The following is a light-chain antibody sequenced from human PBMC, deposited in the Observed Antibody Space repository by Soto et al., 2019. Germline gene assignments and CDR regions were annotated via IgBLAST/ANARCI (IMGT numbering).Light chain of an antibody. J-gene: IGKJ5*01. CDR1: QSVSSSQ. CDR3: QHYGNSPLT. Sequence: EIVLTQSPGTLSLSPGEGATLSCRAGQSVSSSQLAWYQQKPGQAPRLLVYGASSRATGIPERFSGSVSETDFTLSISRLEPEDFAVYYCQHYGNSPLTFGQGTLLEVK. V-gene: IGKV3-20*01. CDR2: GAS.